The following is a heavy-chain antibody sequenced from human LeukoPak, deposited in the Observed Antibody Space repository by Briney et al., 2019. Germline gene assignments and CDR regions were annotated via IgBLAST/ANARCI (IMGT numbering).Heavy chain of an antibody. CDR2: FDPEDGET. CDR1: GYTLTELS. Sequence: ASVKVSCKVSGYTLTELSMHWVRQAPGKGLEWMGGFDPEDGETIYAQKFQGRVTMTEDTSTDTAYMELSSLRSEDTAVCYCATVGANWYNWNDVPFDYWGQGTLVTVSS. D-gene: IGHD1-20*01. CDR3: ATVGANWYNWNDVPFDY. V-gene: IGHV1-24*01. J-gene: IGHJ4*02.